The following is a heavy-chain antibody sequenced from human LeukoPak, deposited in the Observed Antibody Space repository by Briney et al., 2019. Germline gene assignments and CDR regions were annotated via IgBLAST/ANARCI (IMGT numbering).Heavy chain of an antibody. CDR2: IYYSGST. V-gene: IGHV4-61*01. CDR1: GGSISGTYYY. D-gene: IGHD6-19*01. J-gene: IGHJ6*02. Sequence: PSETLSLTCTVSGGSISGTYYYWGWIRRPPGKGLEWIGYIYYSGSTNYNPSLKSRVTISVDTSKNQFSLKLSSVTAADTAVYYCARDGAVAGTFGYYYYGMDVWGQGTTVTVSS. CDR3: ARDGAVAGTFGYYYYGMDV.